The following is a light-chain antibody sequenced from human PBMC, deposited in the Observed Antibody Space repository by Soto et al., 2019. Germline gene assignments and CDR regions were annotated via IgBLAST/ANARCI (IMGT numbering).Light chain of an antibody. CDR3: QQYNDWPPYT. CDR2: GAS. J-gene: IGKJ2*01. CDR1: QSVSSN. Sequence: EIVMTQSPATLSVSPGERATLSCRASQSVSSNLAWYQQKPGQAPRLLIRGASTRATGIPARFSGSGSGTEFTLTISSLQSEDFALYYCQQYNDWPPYTFGQGTKLEI. V-gene: IGKV3-15*01.